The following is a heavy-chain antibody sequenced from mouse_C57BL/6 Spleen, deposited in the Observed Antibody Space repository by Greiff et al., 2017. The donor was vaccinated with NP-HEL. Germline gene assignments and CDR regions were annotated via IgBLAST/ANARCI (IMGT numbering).Heavy chain of an antibody. CDR1: GFTFSSYA. CDR2: ISDGGSYT. V-gene: IGHV5-4*01. J-gene: IGHJ2*01. CDR3: ARDREVSYFDY. Sequence: EVMLVESGGGLVKPGGSLKLSCAASGFTFSSYAMSWVRQTPEKRLEWVATISDGGSYTYYPDNVKGRFTISRDNAKNNLYLQMSHLKSEDTAMYYCARDREVSYFDYWGQGTTLTVSS. D-gene: IGHD2-5*01.